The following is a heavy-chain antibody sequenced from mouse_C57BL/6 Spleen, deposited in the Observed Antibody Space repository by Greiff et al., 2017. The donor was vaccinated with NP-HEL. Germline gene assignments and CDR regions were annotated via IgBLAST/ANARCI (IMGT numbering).Heavy chain of an antibody. J-gene: IGHJ1*03. CDR1: GYTFTSYW. CDR2: IHPSDSDT. CDR3: AIHAITTVVVYWYFDV. V-gene: IGHV1-74*01. Sequence: QVQLQQPGAELVKPGASVKVSCKASGYTFTSYWMHWVKQRPGQGLEWIGRIHPSDSDTNYNQKFKGKATLTVDKSSSTAYMQLSSLTSEDSAFYSCAIHAITTVVVYWYFDVWGTGTTVTVSS. D-gene: IGHD1-1*01.